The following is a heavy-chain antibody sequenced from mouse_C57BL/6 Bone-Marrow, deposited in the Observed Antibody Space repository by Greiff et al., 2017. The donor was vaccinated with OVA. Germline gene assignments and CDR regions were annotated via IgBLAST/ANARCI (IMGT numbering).Heavy chain of an antibody. Sequence: QVQLQQSGAELVKPGASVKLSCKASGYTFTSYWMQWVKQRPGQGLEWIGEIDPSDSYTNYNQKFKGKATLTVDTSSSTAYMQLSSLTSEDSAVYYCARGGFIPWFAYWGQGTLVTVSA. V-gene: IGHV1-50*01. D-gene: IGHD1-1*01. CDR3: ARGGFIPWFAY. J-gene: IGHJ3*01. CDR2: IDPSDSYT. CDR1: GYTFTSYW.